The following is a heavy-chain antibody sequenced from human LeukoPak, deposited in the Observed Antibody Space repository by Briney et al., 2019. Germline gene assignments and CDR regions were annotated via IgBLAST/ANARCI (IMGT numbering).Heavy chain of an antibody. J-gene: IGHJ1*01. V-gene: IGHV3-15*01. Sequence: PGGSLRLSCAASGFTFSIYAMSWVRQAPGRGLEWIGRIKSKAHGGTTDYAAPVKGTFIISRDDSKDMLYLQMNSLKTEDTAVYYCTTAGQQWGQGTLVTVSS. CDR3: TTAGQQ. CDR1: GFTFSIYA. CDR2: IKSKAHGGTT.